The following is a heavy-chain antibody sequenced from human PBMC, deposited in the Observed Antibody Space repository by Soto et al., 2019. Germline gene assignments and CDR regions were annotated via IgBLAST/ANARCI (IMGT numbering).Heavy chain of an antibody. D-gene: IGHD2-2*01. J-gene: IGHJ4*02. CDR1: GGSFSGYY. V-gene: IGHV4-34*01. CDR3: ARVDCSSTSCHLPDY. CDR2: INHSGST. Sequence: SETLSLTCAVYGGSFSGYYWSWIRQPPGKGLEWIGEINHSGSTNYNPSLKSRVTISVDTSKNQFSLKLSSVTAADTAVYYCARVDCSSTSCHLPDYWGQGTLVTVSS.